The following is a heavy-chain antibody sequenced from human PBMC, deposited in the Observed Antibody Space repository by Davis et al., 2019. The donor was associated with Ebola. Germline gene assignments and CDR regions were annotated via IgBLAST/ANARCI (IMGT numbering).Heavy chain of an antibody. D-gene: IGHD3-10*01. CDR2: ISNDRKTI. Sequence: GESLKISCVASGFTFSSYSMNWVRQVPGKGLEWISYISNDRKTIKYADSVKGRFTISRDNSKNMLFLQMNSLRAEDTAVYYCAKDIRGYNKPFDYWGQGTLVTVSS. V-gene: IGHV3-48*01. J-gene: IGHJ4*02. CDR3: AKDIRGYNKPFDY. CDR1: GFTFSSYS.